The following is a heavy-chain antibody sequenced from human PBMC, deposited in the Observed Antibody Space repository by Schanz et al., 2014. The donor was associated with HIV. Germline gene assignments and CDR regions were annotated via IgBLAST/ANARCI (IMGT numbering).Heavy chain of an antibody. J-gene: IGHJ4*02. CDR3: AKVAIHSSGWLPFDY. CDR2: IYSAGTT. V-gene: IGHV3-NL1*01. D-gene: IGHD6-19*01. Sequence: QVQLVESGGGVVQPGRSLRLSCVASGFSFRTFGMHWVRQAPGKGLEWVSIIYSAGTTYYTDSVKGRFTISRDNSKNTLYLQMNSLGAEDTAVYYCAKVAIHSSGWLPFDYWGQGTLVTVSS. CDR1: GFSFRTFG.